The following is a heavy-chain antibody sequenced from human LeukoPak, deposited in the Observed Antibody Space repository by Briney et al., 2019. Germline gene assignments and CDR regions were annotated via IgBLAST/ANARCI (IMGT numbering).Heavy chain of an antibody. J-gene: IGHJ3*02. CDR3: AADGGSYLDAFDI. CDR1: GFTFTSSA. Sequence: SVKVSCKASGFTFTSSAVQWVRQARGQRLEWIGWIVVGSGNTNYAQKFQERVTITRDMSTSTAYMELSSLRSEDTAVYYCAADGGSYLDAFDIWGQGTMVTVSS. D-gene: IGHD1-26*01. V-gene: IGHV1-58*01. CDR2: IVVGSGNT.